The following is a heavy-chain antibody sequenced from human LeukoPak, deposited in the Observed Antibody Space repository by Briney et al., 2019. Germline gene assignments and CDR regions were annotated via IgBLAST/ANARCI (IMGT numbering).Heavy chain of an antibody. CDR3: GTYYYDSSGFPGGMDV. D-gene: IGHD3-22*01. CDR2: IIPILGIA. Sequence: SVKVSCKASGGTFSSYAISWVRQAPGQGLEWMGRIIPILGIANYAQKFQGRVTITADKSTSTAYMELSSLRSEDTAVYYCGTYYYDSSGFPGGMDVWGQGTTVTVSS. V-gene: IGHV1-69*04. J-gene: IGHJ6*02. CDR1: GGTFSSYA.